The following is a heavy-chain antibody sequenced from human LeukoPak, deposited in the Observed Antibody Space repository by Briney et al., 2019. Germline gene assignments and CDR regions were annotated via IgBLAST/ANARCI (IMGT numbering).Heavy chain of an antibody. Sequence: SETLSLTCTVSGGSISSYYWSWIRQPPGKGLEWIGYIYYSGTTNYNPSLKSRVTISVDTSKNQFSLKLSSVTAADTAVYYCVRVTMVRGVIILHPGDFDYWGQGTLVTVSS. J-gene: IGHJ4*02. D-gene: IGHD3-10*01. CDR2: IYYSGTT. V-gene: IGHV4-59*12. CDR1: GGSISSYY. CDR3: VRVTMVRGVIILHPGDFDY.